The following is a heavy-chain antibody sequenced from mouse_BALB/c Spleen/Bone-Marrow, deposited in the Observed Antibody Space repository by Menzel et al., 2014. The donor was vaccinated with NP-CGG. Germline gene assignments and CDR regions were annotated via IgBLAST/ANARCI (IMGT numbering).Heavy chain of an antibody. CDR1: GFTFTDYY. CDR3: AVMDY. J-gene: IGHJ4*01. Sequence: EVKLMESGGGLVQSGGSLRLSCATSGFTFTDYYMSWVRQPPGKALEWLGFIRNKANGYTTEYSASVKGRFTISRDNSQSILYLQMNTLRAEDSATYYCAVMDYWGQGTSVTVSS. V-gene: IGHV7-3*02. CDR2: IRNKANGYTT.